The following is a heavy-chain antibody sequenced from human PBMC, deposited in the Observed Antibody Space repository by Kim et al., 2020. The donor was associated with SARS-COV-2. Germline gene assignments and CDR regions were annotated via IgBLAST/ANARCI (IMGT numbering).Heavy chain of an antibody. CDR1: GYTFTGYY. J-gene: IGHJ6*02. Sequence: ASVKVSCKASGYTFTGYYMYWVRQAPGQGLEWMGWINPNSGGTNYAQKFQGRVTMTRDTSISTAYMELSNLTSDDTTVYYCARDTVVVPAAHYGVDVWGRGTTVTVTS. CDR3: ARDTVVVPAAHYGVDV. CDR2: INPNSGGT. D-gene: IGHD2-2*01. V-gene: IGHV1-2*02.